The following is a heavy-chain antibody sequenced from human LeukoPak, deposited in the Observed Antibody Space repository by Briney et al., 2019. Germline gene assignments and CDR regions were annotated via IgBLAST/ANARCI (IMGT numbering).Heavy chain of an antibody. CDR1: GGSISSSSYS. Sequence: SETLSLTCTVSGGSISSSSYSWGWIRQPPGKGLEWIGSIYYSGSTYYNPSLKSRVTISVDTSKNQFSLKLSSVTAADTAVYYCARLERGYSYDQHWFDPWGQGTLVTVSS. V-gene: IGHV4-39*01. CDR2: IYYSGST. J-gene: IGHJ5*02. CDR3: ARLERGYSYDQHWFDP. D-gene: IGHD5-18*01.